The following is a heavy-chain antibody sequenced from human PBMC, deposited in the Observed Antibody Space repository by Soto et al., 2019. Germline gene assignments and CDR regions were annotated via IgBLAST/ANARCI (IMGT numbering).Heavy chain of an antibody. Sequence: PGGSLRLSCAASGFTFSSYSMNWVRQAPGKGLEWVSYISSSSSTIYYADSVKGRFTISRDNAKNSLYLQMNSLRAEDTAVYYCARVPRGGYCSSTSCYEPNYFDYWGQGTLVTVSS. CDR2: ISSSSSTI. D-gene: IGHD2-2*01. V-gene: IGHV3-48*01. J-gene: IGHJ4*02. CDR1: GFTFSSYS. CDR3: ARVPRGGYCSSTSCYEPNYFDY.